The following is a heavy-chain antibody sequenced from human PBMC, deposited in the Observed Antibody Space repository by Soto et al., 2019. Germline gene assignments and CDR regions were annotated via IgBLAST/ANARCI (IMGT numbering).Heavy chain of an antibody. V-gene: IGHV3-11*03. CDR2: ISSSSSYT. J-gene: IGHJ4*02. D-gene: IGHD3-9*01. Sequence: GGSLRLSCAASGFTFSDYYMSWIRQAPGKGLEWVSYISSSSSYTNYADSVKGRFTISRDNAKNSLYLQMNSLRAEDTAVYYCARVLRYFDWFYYFDYWGQGTLVTVSS. CDR3: ARVLRYFDWFYYFDY. CDR1: GFTFSDYY.